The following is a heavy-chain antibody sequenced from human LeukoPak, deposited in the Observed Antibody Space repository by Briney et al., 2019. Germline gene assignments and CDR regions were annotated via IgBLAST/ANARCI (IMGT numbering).Heavy chain of an antibody. D-gene: IGHD3-22*01. CDR1: GYTFTSYA. CDR2: INAGNGNT. J-gene: IGHJ4*02. CDR3: AGAVGSRYYDSSGYYSPINY. Sequence: ASVKVSCKASGYTFTSYAMHWVRQAPGQRLEWMGWINAGNGNTKYSQKFQGRVTITRDTSASTAYMELSSLRSEDTAVYYCAGAVGSRYYDSSGYYSPINYWGQGTLVTVSS. V-gene: IGHV1-3*01.